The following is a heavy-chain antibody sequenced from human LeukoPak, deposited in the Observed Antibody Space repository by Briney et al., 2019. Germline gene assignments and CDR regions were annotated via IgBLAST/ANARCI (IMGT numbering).Heavy chain of an antibody. D-gene: IGHD3-10*01. J-gene: IGHJ3*02. V-gene: IGHV4-59*08. CDR2: IYYSGST. CDR1: GGSISSYY. Sequence: WETLSLTCTVSGGSISSYYWSWIRQPPGKGLGWIGYIYYSGSTNYKPSLKSRVTISVDTSKNQIALKLSSVTAADTAVYYCASTMVRGVMPAFDIWGQGTMVTVSS. CDR3: ASTMVRGVMPAFDI.